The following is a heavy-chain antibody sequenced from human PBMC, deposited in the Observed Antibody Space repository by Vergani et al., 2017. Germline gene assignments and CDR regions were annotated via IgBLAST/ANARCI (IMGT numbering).Heavy chain of an antibody. CDR2: ISSSSSTI. D-gene: IGHD6-6*01. Sequence: EVQLVESGGGLVQPGGSLRLSCAASGFTFSSYSMNWVRQAPGKGLEWVSYISSSSSTIYYTDSVKGRFTISRDNAKNSLYLQMNSLRDEDTAVYYCARERGGKKLVTYYYYYMDVWGKGTTVTVSS. V-gene: IGHV3-48*02. CDR3: ARERGGKKLVTYYYYYMDV. CDR1: GFTFSSYS. J-gene: IGHJ6*03.